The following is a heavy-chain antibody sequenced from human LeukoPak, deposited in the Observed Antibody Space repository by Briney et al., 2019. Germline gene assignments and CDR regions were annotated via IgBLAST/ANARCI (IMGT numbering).Heavy chain of an antibody. CDR1: GGSFSGYY. CDR3: ARVGWELLGPFDH. D-gene: IGHD1-26*01. Sequence: SETLSLTCAVYGGSFSGYYWSWIRQPPGKGLEWIGEINHSGGTNYNPSLKSRVTISVDTSKNQFSLKLRSVIAADTAVYYCARVGWELLGPFDHWGQGTLVTVSS. V-gene: IGHV4-34*01. CDR2: INHSGGT. J-gene: IGHJ4*02.